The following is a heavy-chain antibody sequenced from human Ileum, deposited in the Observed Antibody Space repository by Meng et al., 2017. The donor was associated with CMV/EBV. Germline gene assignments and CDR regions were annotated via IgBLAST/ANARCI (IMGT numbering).Heavy chain of an antibody. CDR1: GSSITSYY. Sequence: QVALHDSGPGLVKTSETLSPTYSVFGSSITSYYWSWIRYSSWKGLEWIGYVNYSGDTGSRHYLIIRVTMSVYTSKSQLSMKLSSLSAADTAVYYCERHRGYSGHDYFDFWGQGTLVTVSS. CDR3: ERHRGYSGHDYFDF. CDR2: VNYSGDT. D-gene: IGHD5-12*01. V-gene: IGHV4-59*01. J-gene: IGHJ5*01.